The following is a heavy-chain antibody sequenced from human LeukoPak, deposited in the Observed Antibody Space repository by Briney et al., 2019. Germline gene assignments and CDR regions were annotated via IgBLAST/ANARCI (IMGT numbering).Heavy chain of an antibody. CDR1: GYTFTSYY. Sequence: ASVKVSCKASGYTFTSYYMHWVRQAPGQGLEWMGIINPSGGSTSYAQKFQGRVTMTRDTSTSTVYMELSSLRSEDTAVYYCAKDPRPTTYYYYYYMDVWGKGTTVTVSS. J-gene: IGHJ6*03. CDR3: AKDPRPTTYYYYYYMDV. V-gene: IGHV1-46*01. CDR2: INPSGGST. D-gene: IGHD1-26*01.